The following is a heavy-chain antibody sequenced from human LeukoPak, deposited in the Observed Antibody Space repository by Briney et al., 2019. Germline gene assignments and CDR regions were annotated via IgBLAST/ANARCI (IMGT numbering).Heavy chain of an antibody. D-gene: IGHD3-22*01. J-gene: IGHJ4*02. Sequence: SETLSLTCTVSGVSISSYYWSWIRQPPGKGLEWIGYIYYSGSTNYNPSLKSRVTISVDTSKNQFSLKLSSVTAADTAVYYCARMPDYYDSSGYHGFFDYWGQGTLVTVSS. CDR2: IYYSGST. CDR1: GVSISSYY. V-gene: IGHV4-59*01. CDR3: ARMPDYYDSSGYHGFFDY.